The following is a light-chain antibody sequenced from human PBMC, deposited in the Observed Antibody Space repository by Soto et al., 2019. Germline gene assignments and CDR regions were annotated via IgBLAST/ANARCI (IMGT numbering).Light chain of an antibody. Sequence: DIQMTQSPSTLSASVGDRVTINCRASQSINNWLAWYQQKPGKAPQLLIYDVSNLQSGVPSRFSGGGSGTQFTLTISSLQPDDVATYYCQQYNTFWTFGQGTRLEIK. CDR2: DVS. V-gene: IGKV1-5*01. CDR3: QQYNTFWT. J-gene: IGKJ5*01. CDR1: QSINNW.